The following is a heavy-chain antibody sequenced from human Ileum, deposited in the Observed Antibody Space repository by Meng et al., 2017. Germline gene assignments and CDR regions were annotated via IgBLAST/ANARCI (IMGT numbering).Heavy chain of an antibody. CDR1: GYTFTDYG. J-gene: IGHJ4*02. D-gene: IGHD5-12*01. CDR3: AKDSVATATQFDS. Sequence: QVQLSQSGAQVKTPEASVTVSCKASGYTFTDYGISWVRQAPGQRLQWLGWVSGYSGQSHYAQSVQDRVAMTTDTSTNTAYMELRSLRSDDTAVYYCAKDSVATATQFDSWGQGTLVTVSS. CDR2: VSGYSGQS. V-gene: IGHV1-18*01.